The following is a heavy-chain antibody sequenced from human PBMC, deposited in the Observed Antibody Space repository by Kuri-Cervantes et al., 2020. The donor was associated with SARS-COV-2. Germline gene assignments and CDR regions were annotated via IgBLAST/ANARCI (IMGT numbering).Heavy chain of an antibody. D-gene: IGHD2-2*01. CDR2: IYHSGST. Sequence: SCAVSGGSISSSNWWTWVRQPPGKGLEWIGEIYHSGSTNYNPSLKSRVTIPVDKSKNQFSLKLSSVTAADTAVYYCARVGCSSTSCYSYYYYGMDVWGQGTTVTVSS. CDR3: ARVGCSSTSCYSYYYYGMDV. V-gene: IGHV4-4*02. CDR1: GGSISSSNW. J-gene: IGHJ6*02.